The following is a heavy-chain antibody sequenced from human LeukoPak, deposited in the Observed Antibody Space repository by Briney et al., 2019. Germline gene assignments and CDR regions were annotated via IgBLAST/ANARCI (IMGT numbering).Heavy chain of an antibody. CDR3: ARDPSSTIPLLTLDY. J-gene: IGHJ4*02. CDR2: ISYDGSNK. Sequence: GGSLRLSCAASGFTFSSYAMHWVRQAPGKGLEWVAVISYDGSNKYYADSVKGRFTISRDNSKNTLYLQMNSLRAEDTAVYYCARDPSSTIPLLTLDYWGQGTLDTVSS. V-gene: IGHV3-30*04. CDR1: GFTFSSYA. D-gene: IGHD5-24*01.